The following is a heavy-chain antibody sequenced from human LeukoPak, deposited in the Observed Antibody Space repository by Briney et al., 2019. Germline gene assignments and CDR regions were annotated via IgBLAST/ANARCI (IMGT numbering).Heavy chain of an antibody. CDR3: AGHGTFTNYYYTMDV. D-gene: IGHD2-8*01. J-gene: IGHJ6*02. V-gene: IGHV3-73*01. CDR1: GFTFGGFT. Sequence: GRSLRLSCGTSGFTFGGFTMHWVRQASGKGLEWVGRIRSKTDNYATSYAASVKGRFTISRDDSKNTAYLQMNSLEIEDTAVYFCAGHGTFTNYYYTMDVWGQGTTVTVSS. CDR2: IRSKTDNYAT.